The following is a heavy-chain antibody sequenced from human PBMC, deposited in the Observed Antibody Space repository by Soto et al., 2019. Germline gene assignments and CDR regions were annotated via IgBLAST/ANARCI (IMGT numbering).Heavy chain of an antibody. CDR1: GGTFSSYT. J-gene: IGHJ6*02. V-gene: IGHV1-69*02. CDR2: IIPILGIA. CDR3: ARDDYGDFYYYYYGMDV. D-gene: IGHD4-17*01. Sequence: QVQLVQSGAEVKKPGSSVKVSCKASGGTFSSYTISWVRQAPGQGLEWMGRIIPILGIANYAQKFQGRVTMTADKSTSTADMELSSLRSEDTAVYYCARDDYGDFYYYYYGMDVWGQGTTVTVSS.